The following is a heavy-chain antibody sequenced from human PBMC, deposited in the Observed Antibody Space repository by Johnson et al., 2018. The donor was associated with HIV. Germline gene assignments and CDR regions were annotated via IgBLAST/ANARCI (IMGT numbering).Heavy chain of an antibody. CDR1: GFTFSSYA. D-gene: IGHD3-9*01. CDR3: ARVLRGRWTDYDSVTGSTHGDHDAFDI. V-gene: IGHV3-30-3*01. Sequence: QEQLVESGGGVVQPGRSLRLSCAASGFTFSSYAMHWVRQAPGKGLEWVAVISYDGSNKYYADSVKGRFTISRDNSKTTLYLQMNSLRAEDTALYYCARVLRGRWTDYDSVTGSTHGDHDAFDIWGQGTMVTVSS. J-gene: IGHJ3*02. CDR2: ISYDGSNK.